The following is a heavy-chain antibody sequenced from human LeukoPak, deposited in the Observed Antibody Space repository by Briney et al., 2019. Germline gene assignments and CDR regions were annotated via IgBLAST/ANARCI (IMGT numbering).Heavy chain of an antibody. Sequence: SETLSLTCTVSGGSISRYYWSWIRQPPGKGLEWIGYIYYSGSTNYNPSLKSRVTISVDTSKNQFSLKLSSVTAADTAVYYCARAREAAADIFLGFDPWGQGTLVTVSS. CDR2: IYYSGST. D-gene: IGHD6-13*01. CDR3: ARAREAAADIFLGFDP. CDR1: GGSISRYY. J-gene: IGHJ5*02. V-gene: IGHV4-59*01.